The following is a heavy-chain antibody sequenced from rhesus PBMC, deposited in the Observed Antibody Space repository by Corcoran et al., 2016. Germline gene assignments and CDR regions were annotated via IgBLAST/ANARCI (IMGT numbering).Heavy chain of an antibody. Sequence: QLQLQESGPGLVKPSETLSLTCAVSGVSLSPNYWTWIPQSPRKGLEWIGYISGTSGSNSYNPSLKNRVTSSKETSENQFSLRLNSATAADTAVYYCSRDAVSLDVWGRGLLVTVSS. CDR2: ISGTSGSN. D-gene: IGHD5-24*01. CDR3: SRDAVSLDV. V-gene: IGHV4-147*01. J-gene: IGHJ5-2*02. CDR1: GVSLSPNY.